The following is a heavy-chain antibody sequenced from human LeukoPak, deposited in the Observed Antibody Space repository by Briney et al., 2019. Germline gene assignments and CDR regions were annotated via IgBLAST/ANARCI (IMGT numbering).Heavy chain of an antibody. J-gene: IGHJ6*03. V-gene: IGHV3-23*01. D-gene: IGHD3-9*01. CDR2: ISGSGGST. CDR1: GFTFSSYG. Sequence: GGTLRLSCAASGFTFSSYGMSWVRQAPGKGLEWVSAISGSGGSTYYADSVKGRFTISRDNSKNTLYLQMNSLRAEDTAVYYCANFPKYYDILTGYYYYYYMDVWGKGTTVTISS. CDR3: ANFPKYYDILTGYYYYYYMDV.